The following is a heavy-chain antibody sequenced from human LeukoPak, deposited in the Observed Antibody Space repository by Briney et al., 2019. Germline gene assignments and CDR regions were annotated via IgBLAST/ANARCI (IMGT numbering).Heavy chain of an antibody. D-gene: IGHD1-7*01. CDR1: GGSFTDYY. Sequence: PLETLSLTCNVSGGSFTDYYWSWIRQTPEKGLEWIGQINHSGDTSYNPSLRSRMTFSVDRSKNQFSLKVTSVTAADTGVYYCARGPGTLGLSPWGQGTLVTVSS. CDR2: INHSGDT. CDR3: ARGPGTLGLSP. J-gene: IGHJ5*02. V-gene: IGHV4-34*01.